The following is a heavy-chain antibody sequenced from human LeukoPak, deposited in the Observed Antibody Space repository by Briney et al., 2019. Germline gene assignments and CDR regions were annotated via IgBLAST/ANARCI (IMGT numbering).Heavy chain of an antibody. D-gene: IGHD4-23*01. CDR1: GGSISSSSYY. CDR3: AGTVVTEDWYFDL. CDR2: IYYSGST. Sequence: SETLSLTCTVSGGSISSSSYYWGWIRQPPGKGLEWIGSIYYSGSTYYNPSLKSRVTISADTSKNQFSLKLSSVTAADTAVYYCAGTVVTEDWYFDLWGRGTLVTVSS. J-gene: IGHJ2*01. V-gene: IGHV4-39*01.